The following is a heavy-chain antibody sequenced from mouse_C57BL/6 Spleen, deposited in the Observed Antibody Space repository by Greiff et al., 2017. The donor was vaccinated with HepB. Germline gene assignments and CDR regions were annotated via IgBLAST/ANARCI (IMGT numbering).Heavy chain of an antibody. V-gene: IGHV1-62-3*01. D-gene: IGHD2-4*01. CDR1: GYTFTSYW. CDR2: IDPNSGGT. CDR3: ERREDYVGFAY. J-gene: IGHJ3*01. Sequence: QVQLQQPGAELVKPGASVKLSCKASGYTFTSYWMHWVKQRPGRGLEWIGRIDPNSGGTKYNEKFKSKATLTVDKPSSTAYMQLSRLTSEDSAVYYCERREDYVGFAYWGQGTPVTVSA.